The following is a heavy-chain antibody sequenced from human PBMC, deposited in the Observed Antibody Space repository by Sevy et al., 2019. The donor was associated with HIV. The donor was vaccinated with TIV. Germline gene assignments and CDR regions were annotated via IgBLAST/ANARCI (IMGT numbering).Heavy chain of an antibody. D-gene: IGHD1-26*01. CDR2: IPSSHNIT. Sequence: GESLKISCAASGFTFSNYAMSWVRQAPGKGLEWVSAIPSSHNITYYAESVKGRFTISRDNSKNTLYLEMNSLRADDTAVYYCAKDCGRGSCHYFDYWGQGTLVTVSS. V-gene: IGHV3-23*01. CDR3: AKDCGRGSCHYFDY. CDR1: GFTFSNYA. J-gene: IGHJ4*02.